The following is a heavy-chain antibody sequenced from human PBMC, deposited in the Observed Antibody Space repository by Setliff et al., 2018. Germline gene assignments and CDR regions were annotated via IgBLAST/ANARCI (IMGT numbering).Heavy chain of an antibody. Sequence: ASVKVSCKASGYTFTSYGISWVRQAPGQGLEWMGWISGYNGYTVYAQKLQGRVTLTTDTSTGTAYMEVRSLRSDDTAQYYCVRDRAAIVVGPPTAAFDIWGQGTMVTVS. CDR1: GYTFTSYG. CDR2: ISGYNGYT. V-gene: IGHV1-18*01. D-gene: IGHD2-2*01. CDR3: VRDRAAIVVGPPTAAFDI. J-gene: IGHJ3*02.